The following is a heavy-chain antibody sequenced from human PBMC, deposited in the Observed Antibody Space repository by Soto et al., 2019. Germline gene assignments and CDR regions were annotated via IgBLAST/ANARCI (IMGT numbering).Heavy chain of an antibody. CDR2: ISYDGSNK. Sequence: GGSLRLSCAASGFTFSSYAMHWVRQAPGKGLEWVAVISYDGSNKYYADSVKGRFTISRDNSKNTLYLQMNSLRAEDTAVYYCARDIAAYGSGSYSAFDIWGQGTMVTVSS. V-gene: IGHV3-30-3*01. CDR3: ARDIAAYGSGSYSAFDI. CDR1: GFTFSSYA. D-gene: IGHD3-10*01. J-gene: IGHJ3*02.